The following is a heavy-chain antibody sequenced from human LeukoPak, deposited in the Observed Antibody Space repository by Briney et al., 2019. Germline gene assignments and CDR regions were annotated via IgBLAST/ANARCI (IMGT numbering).Heavy chain of an antibody. Sequence: SETLPLTCTVSGGSISSSSYYWGWIRQPPGKGLEWIGSIYYSGSTYYNPSLKSRVTISVDTSKNQFSLKLSSVTAADTAVYYCARDWYSSGFFDPWGQGTLVTVSS. CDR1: GGSISSSSYY. CDR3: ARDWYSSGFFDP. D-gene: IGHD6-19*01. CDR2: IYYSGST. V-gene: IGHV4-39*07. J-gene: IGHJ5*02.